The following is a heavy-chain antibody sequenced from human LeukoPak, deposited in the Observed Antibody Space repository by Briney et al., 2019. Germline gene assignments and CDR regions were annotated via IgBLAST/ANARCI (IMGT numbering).Heavy chain of an antibody. CDR1: GFIFGTTS. CDR3: TRDQN. V-gene: IGHV3-7*01. J-gene: IGHJ4*02. Sequence: PGGSLRLSCTGSGFIFGTTSMSWVRQVSAKGLEWVASINLDGSEKYYAGSAEGRFTISRDNAKKSLFLQMNSVRAEDTAVYYCTRDQNWGQGILVSVSS. CDR2: INLDGSEK.